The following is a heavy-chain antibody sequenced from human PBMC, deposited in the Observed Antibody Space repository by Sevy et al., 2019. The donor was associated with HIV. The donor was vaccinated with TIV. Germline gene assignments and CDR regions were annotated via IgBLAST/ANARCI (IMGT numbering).Heavy chain of an antibody. D-gene: IGHD6-6*01. J-gene: IGHJ6*02. Sequence: GGSLRLSCVASGFIFGNYPIHWVRQAPGEGLEWVAVILYDGSNKYYGDSVKGRFTISRDNSKNTLYLQMNSLRGEDTAVYYCARGLAALPGYYYGMDVWGQGTTVTVSS. V-gene: IGHV3-30*04. CDR2: ILYDGSNK. CDR3: ARGLAALPGYYYGMDV. CDR1: GFIFGNYP.